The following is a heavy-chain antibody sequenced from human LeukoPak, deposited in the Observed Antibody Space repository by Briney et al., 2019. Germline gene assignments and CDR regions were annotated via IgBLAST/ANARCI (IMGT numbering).Heavy chain of an antibody. Sequence: GGSLRLSCVASGFTFSDYYMSWIRQAPGKGLEWLSYISSSGSALYYADSVKGRFTISWDNAKKSLYLQMNGLRADDTAVYYCARAIRLTTVVPPDFDSWGQGTLVTVSS. V-gene: IGHV3-11*01. CDR3: ARAIRLTTVVPPDFDS. J-gene: IGHJ4*02. D-gene: IGHD4-23*01. CDR1: GFTFSDYY. CDR2: ISSSGSAL.